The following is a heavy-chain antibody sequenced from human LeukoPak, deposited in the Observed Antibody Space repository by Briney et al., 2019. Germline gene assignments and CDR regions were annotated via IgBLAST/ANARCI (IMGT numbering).Heavy chain of an antibody. Sequence: PSETLSLTCTVSGGSISSYYWGWIRQPPGKGLEWIGYIYYSGSTNYNPSLKSRVTISVDTSKNQFSLKLSSVTAADTAVYYCARDLGWRAARLWYFDIWGRGTLVTVSS. CDR2: IYYSGST. D-gene: IGHD6-6*01. CDR3: ARDLGWRAARLWYFDI. J-gene: IGHJ2*01. V-gene: IGHV4-59*01. CDR1: GGSISSYY.